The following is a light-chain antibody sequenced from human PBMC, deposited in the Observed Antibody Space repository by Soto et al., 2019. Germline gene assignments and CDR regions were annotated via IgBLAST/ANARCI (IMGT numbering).Light chain of an antibody. CDR3: QQYNSWPPIT. CDR2: DAS. V-gene: IGKV3-15*01. Sequence: EIVLTQSPATLSLSPGERATLSCRASQSVSSYLAWYQQKPGQAPRLLIYDASNRATGIPDRFSGGGSGTEFTLTISSLQSEDFVVYYCQQYNSWPPITFGQGTRLEI. CDR1: QSVSSY. J-gene: IGKJ5*01.